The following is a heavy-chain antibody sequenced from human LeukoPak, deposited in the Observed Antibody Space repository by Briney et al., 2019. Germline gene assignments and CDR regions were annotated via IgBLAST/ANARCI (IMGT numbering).Heavy chain of an antibody. D-gene: IGHD1-26*01. J-gene: IGHJ4*02. V-gene: IGHV1-69*13. CDR3: ARGGGRVAGGLFDY. CDR2: IIPIFGTE. CDR1: GGTLSSY. Sequence: PEASVKVSCKASGGTLSSYISWVRQAPGQGLEWMGGIIPIFGTENYAQKLQGRVTITADESTSTVYMELSSLRSEDTAVYYCARGGGRVAGGLFDYWGQGTLVTVSS.